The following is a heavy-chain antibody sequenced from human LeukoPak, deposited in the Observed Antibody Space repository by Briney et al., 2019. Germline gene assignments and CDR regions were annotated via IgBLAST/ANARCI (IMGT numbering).Heavy chain of an antibody. D-gene: IGHD4-11*01. CDR1: GGSISSGGYY. V-gene: IGHV4-31*03. CDR3: ARGPNDYSNYYYYYGMDV. CDR2: IYYSGST. J-gene: IGHJ6*02. Sequence: TLSLTCTVSGGSISSGGYYWSWIRQHPGKGLEWIGYIYYSGSTYYNPSLKSRVTISVDTSKNQFSLKLSSVTAADTAVYYCARGPNDYSNYYYYYGMDVWGQGTTVTVSS.